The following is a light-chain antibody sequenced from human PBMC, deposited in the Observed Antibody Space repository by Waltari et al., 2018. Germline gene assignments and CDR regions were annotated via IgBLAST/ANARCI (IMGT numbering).Light chain of an antibody. CDR3: QHYVRTWA. Sequence: EIVLTQSPGTLSLSPGASATPSCRASQSVGRNYLPWYQQRPGQAPRLLIYGASSRATGIPDRFSGSGSGTDFTLSISRLEPEDFAVYYCQHYVRTWAFGQGTKVEIK. J-gene: IGKJ1*01. V-gene: IGKV3-20*01. CDR1: QSVGRNY. CDR2: GAS.